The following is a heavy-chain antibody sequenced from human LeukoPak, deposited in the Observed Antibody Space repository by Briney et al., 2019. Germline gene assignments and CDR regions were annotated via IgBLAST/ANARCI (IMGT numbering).Heavy chain of an antibody. D-gene: IGHD1-20*01. CDR3: ASQTLTDDAFDI. CDR1: GGSVSSGTYY. Sequence: SETLSLTCTVSGGSVSSGTYYWNWIRQPAEKGLEWIGRIYTSGRTNYNPSLKSRVTISVDTSKNQFSLKLTTVTAADTAVYYCASQTLTDDAFDIWGQGTMVTVSS. V-gene: IGHV4-61*02. CDR2: IYTSGRT. J-gene: IGHJ3*02.